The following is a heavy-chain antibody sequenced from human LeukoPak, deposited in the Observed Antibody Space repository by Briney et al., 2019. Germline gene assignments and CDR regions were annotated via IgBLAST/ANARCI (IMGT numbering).Heavy chain of an antibody. CDR3: ARGDDYGDYYFDY. J-gene: IGHJ4*02. V-gene: IGHV3-33*01. CDR1: GFTFSSYG. D-gene: IGHD4-17*01. Sequence: GGSLRLSCAASGFTFSSYGMHWVRQAPGKGLEWVAVIWYDGSNRFHADSVKGRFTISRDNSKNTLYLQMNSLRAEDTAVYYCARGDDYGDYYFDYWGQGTLVTVSS. CDR2: IWYDGSNR.